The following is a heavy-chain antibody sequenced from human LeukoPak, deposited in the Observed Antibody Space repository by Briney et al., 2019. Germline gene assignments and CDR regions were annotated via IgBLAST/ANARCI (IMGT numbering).Heavy chain of an antibody. CDR1: GGTFSSYA. D-gene: IGHD4-11*01. CDR3: ARGSTTVTEARNAFYYYYMDV. Sequence: SVTVSCKASGGTFSSYAISWVRQAPGQGLEWMGRIIPIFGTANYAQKFQGRVTITADKSTSTAYMELSSLRSEDTAVYYCARGSTTVTEARNAFYYYYMDVWGKGTTVTVSS. CDR2: IIPIFGTA. V-gene: IGHV1-69*06. J-gene: IGHJ6*03.